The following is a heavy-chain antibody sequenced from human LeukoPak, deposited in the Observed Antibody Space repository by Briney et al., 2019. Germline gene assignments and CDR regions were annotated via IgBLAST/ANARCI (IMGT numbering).Heavy chain of an antibody. CDR3: ARAWEGLGDFWSGSDY. D-gene: IGHD3-3*01. CDR1: GFTFSSYS. J-gene: IGHJ4*02. Sequence: GGSLRLSCAASGFTFSSYSMNWVRQAPGKGLEWVSSISSSSSYIYYAGSVKGRFTISRDNAKNSLYLQMNSLRAEDTAVYYCARAWEGLGDFWSGSDYWGQGTLVTVSS. V-gene: IGHV3-21*01. CDR2: ISSSSSYI.